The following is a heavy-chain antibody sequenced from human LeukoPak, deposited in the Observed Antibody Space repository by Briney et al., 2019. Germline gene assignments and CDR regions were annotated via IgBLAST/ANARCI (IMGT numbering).Heavy chain of an antibody. D-gene: IGHD6-13*01. V-gene: IGHV4-4*07. Sequence: SETLSLTCTVSGASISSYFWHWIRHPAGKGLEWIGRVSSSGTINYNPSLKSRVTISVDTSKNQFSLKLSSVTAADTAVYYCARNGGLYRQQLVPPNWFDPWGQGTLVTVSS. CDR2: VSSSGTI. CDR3: ARNGGLYRQQLVPPNWFDP. CDR1: GASISSYF. J-gene: IGHJ5*02.